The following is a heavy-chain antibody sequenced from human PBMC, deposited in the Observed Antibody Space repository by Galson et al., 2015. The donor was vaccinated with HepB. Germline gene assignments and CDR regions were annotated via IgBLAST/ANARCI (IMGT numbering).Heavy chain of an antibody. CDR1: GFTFKKST. CDR3: ARDSSPLWFGELFSY. J-gene: IGHJ4*02. D-gene: IGHD3-10*01. Sequence: SLRLYCATSGFTFKKSTMHWVRQAPRKGLEWVAVISYDGSNQYYAGSVKGRFTISRDNSGNTLFLQMDSLRVEATAVYYCARDSSPLWFGELFSYWGQGTQVIVSS. CDR2: ISYDGSNQ. V-gene: IGHV3-30-3*01.